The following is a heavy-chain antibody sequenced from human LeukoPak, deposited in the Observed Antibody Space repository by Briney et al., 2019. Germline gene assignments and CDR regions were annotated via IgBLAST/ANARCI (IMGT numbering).Heavy chain of an antibody. CDR1: GFTLSSYE. Sequence: GGSLRLSCTASGFTLSSYEMSWLRQAPGKGVEGVSRIYYSGGDTHYADSVKGRLTISRDNYKNTLYLQLSSLRGDDTAVYYCARNSGWYGVSWGQGTLVTVSS. CDR2: IYYSGGDT. CDR3: ARNSGWYGVS. D-gene: IGHD6-19*01. V-gene: IGHV3-23*01. J-gene: IGHJ4*02.